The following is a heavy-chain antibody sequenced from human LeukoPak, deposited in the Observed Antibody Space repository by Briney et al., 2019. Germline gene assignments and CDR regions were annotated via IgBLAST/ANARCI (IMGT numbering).Heavy chain of an antibody. J-gene: IGHJ4*02. CDR3: ARGIMIEGVIGPFDY. V-gene: IGHV1-69*13. Sequence: SVKVSCKASGGTFSSCAISWVRQAPGQGLEWMGGIIPIFGTANYAQKFQGRVTITADESTSTAYMELSSLRSEDTAVYYCARGIMIEGVIGPFDYWGQGTLVTVSS. D-gene: IGHD3-16*02. CDR2: IIPIFGTA. CDR1: GGTFSSCA.